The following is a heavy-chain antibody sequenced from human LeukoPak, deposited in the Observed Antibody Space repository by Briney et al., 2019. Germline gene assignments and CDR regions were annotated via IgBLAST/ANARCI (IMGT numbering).Heavy chain of an antibody. V-gene: IGHV4-59*11. D-gene: IGHD4/OR15-4a*01. CDR2: MFFTGDT. J-gene: IGHJ4*02. CDR3: AKGGNNYGANSIYY. Sequence: SETLSLTCTVSGGSISSPYWACLPQPPGKGLEWIGWMFFTGDTNYNPSLKSRVTISVSHSKNQFSLKLTSVTAADAAVYYCAKGGNNYGANSIYYWGQGTLVTVSS. CDR1: GGSISSPY.